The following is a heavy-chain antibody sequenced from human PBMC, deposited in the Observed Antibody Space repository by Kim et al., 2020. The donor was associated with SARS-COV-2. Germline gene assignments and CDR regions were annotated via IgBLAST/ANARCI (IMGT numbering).Heavy chain of an antibody. CDR3: AREGPPLNGFDP. J-gene: IGHJ5*02. Sequence: SYAQKFQGRGTMTRDTATSTVYMELSSLRSEDTAVYYCAREGPPLNGFDPWGQGTLVTVSS. V-gene: IGHV1-46*01.